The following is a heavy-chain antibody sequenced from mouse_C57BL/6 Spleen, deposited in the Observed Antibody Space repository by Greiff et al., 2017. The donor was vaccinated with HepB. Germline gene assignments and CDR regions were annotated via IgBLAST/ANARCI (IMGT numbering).Heavy chain of an antibody. CDR2: IYPRSGNT. Sequence: QVQLQQSGAELARPGASVKLSCKASGYTFTSYGISWVKQGTGQGLEWIGEIYPRSGNTYYNEKFKGKATLTADKSSSTAYMELRSLTSEDSAVYFCARITTVVATGDYWGQGTTLTVSS. V-gene: IGHV1-81*01. J-gene: IGHJ2*01. CDR1: GYTFTSYG. D-gene: IGHD1-1*01. CDR3: ARITTVVATGDY.